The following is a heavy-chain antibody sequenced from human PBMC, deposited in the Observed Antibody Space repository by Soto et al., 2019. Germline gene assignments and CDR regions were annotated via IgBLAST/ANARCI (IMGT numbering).Heavy chain of an antibody. D-gene: IGHD6-13*01. Sequence: QVQLVQSGAEVKKPGSSVKVSCKASGGTFIDYYMHWVRQAPGQGLEWMGWIIPSTGATNFAQKFQGRVTMTRDTSISTAYVELSSLRFDDTAVYYCARSIPAAGTRDWGQGTLVTVSS. CDR1: GGTFIDYY. CDR2: IIPSTGAT. V-gene: IGHV1-2*02. CDR3: ARSIPAAGTRD. J-gene: IGHJ4*02.